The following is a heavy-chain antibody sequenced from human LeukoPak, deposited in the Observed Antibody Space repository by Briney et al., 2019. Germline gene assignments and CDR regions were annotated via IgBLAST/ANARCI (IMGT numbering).Heavy chain of an antibody. Sequence: ASVKVSCKSSGYTFTGYYMHWVRQAPGQGRGWMGWISPNSGGTNYSQKFQDRVTMTRDTSISTAYMELSRLRSDDTAVYYCARDRIVVVTASQGYYYGMDVWGQGTTVTVSS. CDR1: GYTFTGYY. CDR2: ISPNSGGT. D-gene: IGHD2-21*02. CDR3: ARDRIVVVTASQGYYYGMDV. J-gene: IGHJ6*02. V-gene: IGHV1-2*02.